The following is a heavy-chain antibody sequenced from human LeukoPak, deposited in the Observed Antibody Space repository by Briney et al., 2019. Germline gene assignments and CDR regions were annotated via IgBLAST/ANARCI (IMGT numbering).Heavy chain of an antibody. CDR3: AKGGYCSSTSCYNLDY. J-gene: IGHJ4*02. D-gene: IGHD2-2*01. CDR1: GFTFSSYA. V-gene: IGHV3-23*01. Sequence: GGSLRLSCAASGFTFSSYAMSWVRQAPGKGLEWVSAISGSGGSTYYADSVKGRFTISRDNSKNTLYLQMNSLRAEDTAVYYCAKGGYCSSTSCYNLDYWGQGTLVTVSS. CDR2: ISGSGGST.